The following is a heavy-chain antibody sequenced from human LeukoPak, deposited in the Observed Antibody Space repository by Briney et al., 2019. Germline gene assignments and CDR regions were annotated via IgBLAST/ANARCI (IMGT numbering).Heavy chain of an antibody. J-gene: IGHJ3*02. CDR3: ARGKYDFWSGYYGDALDI. CDR1: GGSISSGSYY. V-gene: IGHV4-61*02. Sequence: PSQTLSLTCTVSGGSISSGSYYWSWIRQPAGKGLEWIGRIYTSGSTNYNPSLKSRVTISVDTSKNQFSLKLSSVTAADTAVYYCARGKYDFWSGYYGDALDIWGQGTMVTVSS. CDR2: IYTSGST. D-gene: IGHD3-3*01.